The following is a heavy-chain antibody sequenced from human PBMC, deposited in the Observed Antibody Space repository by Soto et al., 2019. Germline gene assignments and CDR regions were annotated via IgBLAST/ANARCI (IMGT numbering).Heavy chain of an antibody. CDR3: AKDIYVDRSGYSGYDPAYFDY. D-gene: IGHD5-12*01. CDR1: GFTFDDYA. Sequence: SLRLSCAASGFTFDDYAMHWVRQAPGKGLEWVSGISWNSGSIGYADSVKGRFTISRDNAKNSLYLQMNSLRAEDTALYYCAKDIYVDRSGYSGYDPAYFDYWGQRTLVTVSS. V-gene: IGHV3-9*01. J-gene: IGHJ4*02. CDR2: ISWNSGSI.